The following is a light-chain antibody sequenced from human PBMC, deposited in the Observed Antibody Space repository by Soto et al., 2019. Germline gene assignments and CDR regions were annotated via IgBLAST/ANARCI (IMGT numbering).Light chain of an antibody. V-gene: IGKV3-20*01. Sequence: VLTQSPGTLSLSPGEIATLPCRASQSVSSSYLVWHQQKPGQAPRLLIYAASRRATGIPDRFSGSGSGTDFTLTISRLEPEDFAVYYCQQYGSLSWTFGQGTKVDIK. CDR2: AAS. J-gene: IGKJ1*01. CDR3: QQYGSLSWT. CDR1: QSVSSSY.